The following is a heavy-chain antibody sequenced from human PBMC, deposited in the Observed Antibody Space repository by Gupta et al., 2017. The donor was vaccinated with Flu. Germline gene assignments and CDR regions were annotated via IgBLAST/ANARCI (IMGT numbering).Heavy chain of an antibody. J-gene: IGHJ3*02. CDR2: IKQDGSEK. CDR3: ARIPFTHYYDSSGYFDAFDI. D-gene: IGHD3-22*01. Sequence: LEWVANIKQDGSEKYYVDSVKGRFTISRDNAKNSLYLQMNSLRAEDTAVYYCARIPFTHYYDSSGYFDAFDIWGQGTMVTVSS. V-gene: IGHV3-7*01.